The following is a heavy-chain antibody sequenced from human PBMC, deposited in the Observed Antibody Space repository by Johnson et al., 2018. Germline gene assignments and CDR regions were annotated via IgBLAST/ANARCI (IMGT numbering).Heavy chain of an antibody. V-gene: IGHV4-34*01. CDR3: ARAGRVAGRGKYMDV. CDR2: INHSGST. Sequence: QVQLQQWGAGLLKPSETLSLTCAVYGGSFSGYYWSWIRQPPGKGLEWIGEINHSGSTNYNPSLKSRVTISVDTSKKQLSLNRSSVTAADTAVYYWARAGRVAGRGKYMDVWGKGTTVTVSS. CDR1: GGSFSGYY. J-gene: IGHJ6*03. D-gene: IGHD6-6*01.